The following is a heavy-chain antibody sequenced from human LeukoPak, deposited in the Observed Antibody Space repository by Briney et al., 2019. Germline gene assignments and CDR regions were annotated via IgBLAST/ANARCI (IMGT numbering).Heavy chain of an antibody. D-gene: IGHD2-8*01. Sequence: GGSLRLSCTASGFTFGDYAMSWVRQAPGKGLEWVGRIKSKTDGGTTDYAAPVKGRFTISRDDSKNTLYLQMNSLKTEDTAVYYCTTDPHTYCTNGVCYKVDYWGQGTLVTVSS. CDR2: IKSKTDGGTT. CDR1: GFTFGDYA. J-gene: IGHJ4*02. V-gene: IGHV3-15*01. CDR3: TTDPHTYCTNGVCYKVDY.